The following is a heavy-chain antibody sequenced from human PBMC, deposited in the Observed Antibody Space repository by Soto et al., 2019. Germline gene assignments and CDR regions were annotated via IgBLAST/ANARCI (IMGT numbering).Heavy chain of an antibody. CDR2: ISPYNGNT. V-gene: IGHV1-18*01. J-gene: IGHJ6*02. CDR1: GYIFVNYG. D-gene: IGHD3-16*01. Sequence: QVQLVQSGDEVKKPGASVKVSCKASGYIFVNYGIAWVRQAPGQGLEWMGWISPYNGNTHYATKAKGSPTTNKDTSTSTAYMDMGSLTSEDTAVYYCATVDNYVTTPPQDVWGQGTTVTVSS. CDR3: ATVDNYVTTPPQDV.